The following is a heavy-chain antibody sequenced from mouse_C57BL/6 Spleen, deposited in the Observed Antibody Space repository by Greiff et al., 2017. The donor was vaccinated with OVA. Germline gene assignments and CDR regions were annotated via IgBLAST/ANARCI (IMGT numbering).Heavy chain of an antibody. CDR3: TRIYYGNYAWFAY. Sequence: VQLQQSGAELVRPGASVKLSCTASGFNIKDYYMHWVKQRPEQGLEWIGRIDPDDGDTEYAPKFQGKATMTADTSSNTAYLQLSSLTSEDTAVYYCTRIYYGNYAWFAYWGQGTLVTVSA. D-gene: IGHD2-1*01. CDR1: GFNIKDYY. CDR2: IDPDDGDT. V-gene: IGHV14-1*01. J-gene: IGHJ3*01.